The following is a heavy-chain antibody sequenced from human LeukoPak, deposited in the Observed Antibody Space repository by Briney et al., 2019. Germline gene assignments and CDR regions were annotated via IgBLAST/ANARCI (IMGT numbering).Heavy chain of an antibody. J-gene: IGHJ6*02. Sequence: KPSETLSLTCTVSGGSISSGGYYWSWIRQHPGKGLEWIGYIYYSGSTYYNPSLKRRVTMSVVTSKNQFSLRLTSVTAADTATYYCARVGGSNFYNYGMDVWGQGTTVIVSS. D-gene: IGHD4-11*01. CDR1: GGSISSGGYY. V-gene: IGHV4-61*08. CDR2: IYYSGST. CDR3: ARVGGSNFYNYGMDV.